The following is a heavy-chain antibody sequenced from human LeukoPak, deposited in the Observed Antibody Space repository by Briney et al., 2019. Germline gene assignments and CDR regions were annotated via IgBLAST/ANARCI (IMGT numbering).Heavy chain of an antibody. Sequence: SETLSLTCAVYGGSSSGFYWTWIRQPPGKGLEWIGQINHSRSTHYNPSLKSRVTISVDTSKNQFSLKLSSVTAADTAVYYCARAQVDYNNGPGSQGYYSYGMDVWGQGTTVTVSS. CDR2: INHSRST. D-gene: IGHD4-11*01. V-gene: IGHV4-34*01. CDR3: ARAQVDYNNGPGSQGYYSYGMDV. J-gene: IGHJ6*02. CDR1: GGSSSGFY.